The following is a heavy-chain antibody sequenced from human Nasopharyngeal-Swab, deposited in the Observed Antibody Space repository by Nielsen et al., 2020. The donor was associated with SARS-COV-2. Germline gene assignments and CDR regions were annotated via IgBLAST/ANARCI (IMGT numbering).Heavy chain of an antibody. V-gene: IGHV3-11*06. CDR2: ISSSSSYT. CDR3: ARLYSSSSYYYYGMDV. D-gene: IGHD6-6*01. CDR1: GFTFSDYY. J-gene: IGHJ6*02. Sequence: GESLKISCAASGFTFSDYYMSWIRQAPGKGLEWVSYISSSSSYTNYADSVKGRFTISSDNAKNSLYLQMNSLRAEDTAVYYCARLYSSSSYYYYGMDVWGQGTTVTVSS.